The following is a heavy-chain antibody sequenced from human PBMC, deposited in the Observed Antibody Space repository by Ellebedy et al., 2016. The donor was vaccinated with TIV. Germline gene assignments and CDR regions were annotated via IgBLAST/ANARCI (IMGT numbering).Heavy chain of an antibody. V-gene: IGHV3-11*01. CDR1: GFTFSDYY. CDR3: ARDVGTYYYGSGSYRFDY. D-gene: IGHD3-10*01. CDR2: ISSGGSTI. Sequence: GESLKISCAASGFTFSDYYMSWIRQAPGKGLEWVSYISSGGSTIYYADSVKGRFTISRDNAKNSLYLQMNSLRAEDTAVYYCARDVGTYYYGSGSYRFDYWGQGTLVTVSS. J-gene: IGHJ4*02.